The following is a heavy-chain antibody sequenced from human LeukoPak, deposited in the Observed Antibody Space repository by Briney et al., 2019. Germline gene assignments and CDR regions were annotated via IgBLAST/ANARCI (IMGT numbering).Heavy chain of an antibody. CDR3: ARDPVGYSGYDYYFDY. CDR1: GYTFTGYY. CDR2: INPNSGGT. D-gene: IGHD5-12*01. J-gene: IGHJ4*02. V-gene: IGHV1-2*04. Sequence: ASVKVSCKASGYTFTGYYMHWVRQAPGQGLEWMGWINPNSGGTNYAQKFQGWVTMTRDTSISTAYMELSRLRSDDTAVYYCARDPVGYSGYDYYFDYWGQGTLVTVSS.